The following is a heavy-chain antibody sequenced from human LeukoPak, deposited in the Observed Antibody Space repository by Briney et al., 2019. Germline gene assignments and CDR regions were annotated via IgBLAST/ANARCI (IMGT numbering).Heavy chain of an antibody. J-gene: IGHJ5*02. CDR1: GGSISSGGYS. D-gene: IGHD2-2*01. CDR3: ARGPEGPLSYAGRFDP. CDR2: IYHSGST. V-gene: IGHV4-30-2*01. Sequence: PSETLSLTCAVSGGSISSGGYSWSWIRQPPGKGLEWIGYIYHSGSTYYNPSLKSRVTISVDTSKNQFSLKLSSVTAADTAVYYCARGPEGPLSYAGRFDPWGQGTLVTVSS.